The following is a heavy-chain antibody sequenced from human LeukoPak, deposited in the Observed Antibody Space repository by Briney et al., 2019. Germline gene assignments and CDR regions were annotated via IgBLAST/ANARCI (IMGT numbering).Heavy chain of an antibody. CDR3: ARDAPYYYDSSGYFPFDY. D-gene: IGHD3-22*01. CDR2: TYYRSKWYN. J-gene: IGHJ4*02. V-gene: IGHV6-1*01. Sequence: SQTLSLTCVISGDSFSSNSAAWNWIRQSPSRGLEWLGRTYYRSKWYNDYAESVKSRITINPDTSKNQFSLQLNSVTPEDTAVYYCARDAPYYYDSSGYFPFDYWGQGTLVTVSS. CDR1: GDSFSSNSAA.